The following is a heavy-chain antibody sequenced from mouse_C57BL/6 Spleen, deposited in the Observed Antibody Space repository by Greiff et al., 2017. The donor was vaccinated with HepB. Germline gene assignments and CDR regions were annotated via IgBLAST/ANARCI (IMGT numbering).Heavy chain of an antibody. Sequence: VQLQQSGAELVRPGASVTLSCKASGYTFTDYEMHWVKQTPVHGLEWIGAIDPETGGTAYNQKFKGKAILTADKSSITAYMELRSLTSDDSAVYYCTNLLWLRRAMDYWGQGTSVTVSS. CDR2: IDPETGGT. V-gene: IGHV1-15*01. J-gene: IGHJ4*01. D-gene: IGHD2-2*01. CDR3: TNLLWLRRAMDY. CDR1: GYTFTDYE.